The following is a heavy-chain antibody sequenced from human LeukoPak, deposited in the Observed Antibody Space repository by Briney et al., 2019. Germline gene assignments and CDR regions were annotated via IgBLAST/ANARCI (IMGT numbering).Heavy chain of an antibody. V-gene: IGHV4-59*01. Sequence: SETLSLTCTVSVRSISRYYWMWIRQPPGKGLEWTGYIYYSGSTNYNPSLKSRVTISVDTSKSHFSLKLSPVTPVLTAVDSCARVPAYFYGNHFDYWGQGTLVTVSS. CDR1: VRSISRYY. CDR3: ARVPAYFYGNHFDY. CDR2: IYYSGST. D-gene: IGHD2/OR15-2a*01. J-gene: IGHJ4*02.